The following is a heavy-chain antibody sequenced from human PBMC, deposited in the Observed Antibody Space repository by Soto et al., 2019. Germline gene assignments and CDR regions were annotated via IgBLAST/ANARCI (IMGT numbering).Heavy chain of an antibody. J-gene: IGHJ6*02. CDR3: ARLVGTTTYYYYGMDV. CDR1: GGSISSGDYY. V-gene: IGHV4-39*01. D-gene: IGHD1-26*01. CDR2: IYYSGST. Sequence: SETLSLTCTVSGGSISSGDYYWGWIRQPPGKGLEWIGSIYYSGSTYYNPSLKSRVTISVDTSKNQFSLKLSSVTAADTAVYYCARLVGTTTYYYYGMDVWGQGTTVTVSS.